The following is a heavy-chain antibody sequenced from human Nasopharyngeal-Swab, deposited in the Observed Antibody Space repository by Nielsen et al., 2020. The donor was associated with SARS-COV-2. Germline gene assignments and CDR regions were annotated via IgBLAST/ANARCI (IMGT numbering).Heavy chain of an antibody. Sequence: GESLKISCAASGFTFSSSAMHWVRQAPGKGLEWVAVISYDGSNKYYADSVKGRFTISRDNSKNTLYLQMNSLRAEDTAVYYCARGAEVAWGQGTLVTVSS. CDR1: GFTFSSSA. CDR2: ISYDGSNK. CDR3: ARGAEVA. D-gene: IGHD1-14*01. J-gene: IGHJ5*02. V-gene: IGHV3-30*04.